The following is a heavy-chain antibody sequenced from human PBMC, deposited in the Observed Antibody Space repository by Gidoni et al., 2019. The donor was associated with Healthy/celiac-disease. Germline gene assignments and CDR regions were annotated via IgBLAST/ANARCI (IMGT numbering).Heavy chain of an antibody. J-gene: IGHJ6*03. CDR2: IYYSGST. D-gene: IGHD2-2*01. Sequence: QLQLQESGPGLVKPSETLSLTCTVSGGSISSSRYYWGWIRQPPGKGLEWMGSIYYSGSTDYNPSLKSRVTISVDTSKNQFSLKLSSVTAADTAVYYCARHKGALQSYQLLSPHYMDVWGKGTTVTVSS. CDR3: ARHKGALQSYQLLSPHYMDV. V-gene: IGHV4-39*01. CDR1: GGSISSSRYY.